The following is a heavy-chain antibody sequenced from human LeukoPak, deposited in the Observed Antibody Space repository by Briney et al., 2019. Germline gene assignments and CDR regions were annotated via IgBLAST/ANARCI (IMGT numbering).Heavy chain of an antibody. CDR2: IYSAGST. CDR1: GFTFSNNY. D-gene: IGHD3-22*01. J-gene: IGHJ3*02. Sequence: GGSLRLSCAVSGFTFSNNYMSWVRQAPGKGLEWVSVIYSAGSTNYADSVRGRFTVSRDNSKNTLYLQMNSLRAEDAALYYCARHYDSSGYDAFDIWGQGTMVTVSS. CDR3: ARHYDSSGYDAFDI. V-gene: IGHV3-66*02.